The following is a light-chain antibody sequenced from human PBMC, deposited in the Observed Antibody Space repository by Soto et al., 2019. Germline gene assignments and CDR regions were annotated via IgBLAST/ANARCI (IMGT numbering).Light chain of an antibody. V-gene: IGKV1-39*01. CDR2: GAS. Sequence: DIHMSQSPSYMPASVGDTVTITCRESHNSDMYMNWDQQKPGNAPRVLISGASNLQSGVPSRFSGSGSGTDFTLTISSLQSEDFASYVCQHTFNSPPWTFGQGTKVDIK. CDR1: HNSDMY. CDR3: QHTFNSPPWT. J-gene: IGKJ1*01.